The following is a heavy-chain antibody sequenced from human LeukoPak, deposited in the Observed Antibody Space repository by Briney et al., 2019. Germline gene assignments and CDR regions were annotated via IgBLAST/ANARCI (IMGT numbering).Heavy chain of an antibody. Sequence: GASVKVSCKASGYTFTSNDINWVRQATGQGLEWMGWMNPNSGNTGYAQKFQDRVTMTRNTSISTAYIELSSLRSEDTAVYYCARRVAAAGKGNWFDPWGQGTLVIVSS. CDR3: ARRVAAAGKGNWFDP. D-gene: IGHD6-13*01. J-gene: IGHJ5*02. CDR2: MNPNSGNT. CDR1: GYTFTSND. V-gene: IGHV1-8*01.